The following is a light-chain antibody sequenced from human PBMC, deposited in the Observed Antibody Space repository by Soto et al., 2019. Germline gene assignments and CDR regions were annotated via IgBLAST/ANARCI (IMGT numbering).Light chain of an antibody. CDR2: EVS. J-gene: IGLJ1*01. V-gene: IGLV2-14*01. Sequence: QSALPQPASVSGSPGQSITISCTGTSSDVGGYNYVSWYQQHPGKAPKLMIYEVSNRPSGVSNRFSGSQSGNTASLTISGLQAEDEADYYCSSYTSSSTLVFGTGTKVTVL. CDR1: SSDVGGYNY. CDR3: SSYTSSSTLV.